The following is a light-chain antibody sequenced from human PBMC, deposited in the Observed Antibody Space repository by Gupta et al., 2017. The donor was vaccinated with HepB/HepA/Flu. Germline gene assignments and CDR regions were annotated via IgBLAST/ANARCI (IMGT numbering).Light chain of an antibody. CDR3: QQVNNYPIT. CDR2: AAP. J-gene: IGKJ4*01. CDR1: QGISSY. Sequence: DIQLTQSPSFLSASVGDRVTITCRASQGISSYLAWYQQKPGKAPKLLIYAAPTLQSGVPSRFSGSGSGTEFTLTISSLQPEDFATYYCQQVNNYPITFGGGTKVEI. V-gene: IGKV1-9*01.